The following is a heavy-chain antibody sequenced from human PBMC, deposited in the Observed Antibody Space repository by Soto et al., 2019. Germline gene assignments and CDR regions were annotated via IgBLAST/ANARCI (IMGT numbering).Heavy chain of an antibody. J-gene: IGHJ6*03. V-gene: IGHV6-1*01. CDR3: ARGSWDDVSGHYYMDV. D-gene: IGHD1-1*01. CDR1: GDSVSSNSAG. Sequence: QVQLQLSGPGLVTPSQTLSLTCAISGDSVSSNSAGWNWIRQTPSRGLEWLGRTYYRSKWYFNYAVSVESRIPINPDTSKNQFSLQLSSLTPDDTAVYYCARGSWDDVSGHYYMDVWGKGTTVTVSS. CDR2: TYYRSKWYF.